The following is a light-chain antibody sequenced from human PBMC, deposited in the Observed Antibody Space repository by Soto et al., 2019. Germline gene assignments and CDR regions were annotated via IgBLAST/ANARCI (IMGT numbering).Light chain of an antibody. CDR3: QQYNGYSRT. V-gene: IGKV1-5*01. Sequence: DIPMAQSPSTLSTSLRGRDTIAGRASQSISGSLAWYQQKPGKAPYLLISDVSSLERGVPSRFSGSGSGTEFTLTISSMQPDDSATYYCQQYNGYSRTFGQGTKVDI. CDR1: QSISGS. CDR2: DVS. J-gene: IGKJ1*01.